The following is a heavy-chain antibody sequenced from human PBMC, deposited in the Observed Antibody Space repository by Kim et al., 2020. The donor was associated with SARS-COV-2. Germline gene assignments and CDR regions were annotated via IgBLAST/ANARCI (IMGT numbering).Heavy chain of an antibody. V-gene: IGHV1-69*13. Sequence: SVKVSCKASGGTFSSYAISWVRQAPGQGLEWMGGIIPIFGTANYAQKFQGRVTITADESTSTAYMELSSLRSEDTAVYYCARESNPYYYDSSGYYLIFDDYWGQGTLVTVSS. J-gene: IGHJ4*02. CDR3: ARESNPYYYDSSGYYLIFDDY. D-gene: IGHD3-22*01. CDR2: IIPIFGTA. CDR1: GGTFSSYA.